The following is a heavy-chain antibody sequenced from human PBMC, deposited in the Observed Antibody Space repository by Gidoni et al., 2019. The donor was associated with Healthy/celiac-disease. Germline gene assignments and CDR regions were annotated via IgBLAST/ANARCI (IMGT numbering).Heavy chain of an antibody. CDR2: ISSSSSTI. V-gene: IGHV3-48*02. CDR1: GFTFSSYS. Sequence: EVQLVESGGGLVQPGGSLRLSCAASGFTFSSYSMNWVRQAPGKGLEWVSYISSSSSTIYYADSVKGRFTISRDNAKNSLYLQMNSLRDEDTAVYYCARDPYLIWGDTHYMDVWGKGTTVTVSS. CDR3: ARDPYLIWGDTHYMDV. D-gene: IGHD2-21*01. J-gene: IGHJ6*03.